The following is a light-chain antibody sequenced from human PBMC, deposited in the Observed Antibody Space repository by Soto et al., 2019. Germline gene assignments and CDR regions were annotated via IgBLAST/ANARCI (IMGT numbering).Light chain of an antibody. Sequence: DIVXTQXPGTLSLSPGERASLSCRASQSVSSGHLAWYQQKPGQAPRLLIYGASSRATGIPDRFSGSGSGTDFTLTISRLEPEDYAVYYCQQYGHSLWTFGQGTKVDIK. V-gene: IGKV3-20*01. CDR2: GAS. J-gene: IGKJ1*01. CDR3: QQYGHSLWT. CDR1: QSVSSGH.